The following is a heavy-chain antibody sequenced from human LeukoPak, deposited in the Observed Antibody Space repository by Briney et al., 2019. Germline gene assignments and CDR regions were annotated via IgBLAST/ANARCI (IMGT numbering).Heavy chain of an antibody. CDR1: GFIFNTYA. J-gene: IGHJ3*02. CDR3: ARDHGSNSAFDI. Sequence: PGGALRLSCAACGFIFNTYAMHGVRQARGKGLEWVAVIPYDGTDKHYADSVRGRFTISRDNSKNTLFLQMNSLSPGDTAVYYCARDHGSNSAFDIWGRGTMVTVSS. V-gene: IGHV3-30*04. D-gene: IGHD2-8*01. CDR2: IPYDGTDK.